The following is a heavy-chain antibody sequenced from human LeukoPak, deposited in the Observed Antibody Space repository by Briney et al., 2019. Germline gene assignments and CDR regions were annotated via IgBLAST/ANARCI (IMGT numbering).Heavy chain of an antibody. CDR1: GGSISSSSYY. V-gene: IGHV4-39*01. CDR3: ARPYSSSWSYYFDY. Sequence: SETLSLTCTVSGGSISSSSYYWGWIRQPPGKGLEWIGSIYYSGSTYYNPSLKSRVTISVDTSKNQFSLKLSSVTAADTAVYYCARPYSSSWSYYFDYWGQGTLVTVSS. J-gene: IGHJ4*02. CDR2: IYYSGST. D-gene: IGHD6-13*01.